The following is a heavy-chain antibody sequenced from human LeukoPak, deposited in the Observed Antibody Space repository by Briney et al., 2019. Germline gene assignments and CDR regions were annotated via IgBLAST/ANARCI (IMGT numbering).Heavy chain of an antibody. CDR1: GHSLTELS. V-gene: IGHV1-24*01. D-gene: IGHD1/OR15-1a*01. Sequence: GASVKVSCKLSGHSLTELSMHWVRQAPGKGLEWMGGFDPEDGQTIYAQKFQGRVTMTEDTTTDTAYMELSSLRSGDTAVYYCSTEGKGTADEGFGYWGQGTLVTVSS. J-gene: IGHJ4*02. CDR2: FDPEDGQT. CDR3: STEGKGTADEGFGY.